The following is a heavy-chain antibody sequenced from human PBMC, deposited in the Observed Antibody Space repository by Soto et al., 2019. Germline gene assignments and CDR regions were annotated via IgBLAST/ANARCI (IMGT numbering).Heavy chain of an antibody. Sequence: QVELVQSGAEVKKTGSSVKVSCKASGGSFSTYGINWVRLAPGQGLEWMGGIIPKFGTTNYAQKFRGRVTITADESTNTAYMELNYLRSEHTAVYFCARELDPYYGGNSLSLDYWGQGTLVTVSS. D-gene: IGHD4-17*01. J-gene: IGHJ4*02. CDR3: ARELDPYYGGNSLSLDY. V-gene: IGHV1-69*13. CDR2: IIPKFGTT. CDR1: GGSFSTYG.